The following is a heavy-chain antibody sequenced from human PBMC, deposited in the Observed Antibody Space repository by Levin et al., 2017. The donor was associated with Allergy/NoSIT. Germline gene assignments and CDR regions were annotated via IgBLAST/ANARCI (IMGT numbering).Heavy chain of an antibody. CDR3: ARHGDYTRPQRDYGMDV. Sequence: GGSLRLSCAASGFTFSSYGMYWVRQAPGKGLECVAVIWYDGSNKYYTDSVKGRFTIPRDNSKNTLYLQMNSLRDEDTAMYYCARHGDYTRPQRDYGMDVWGQGTTVTVSS. D-gene: IGHD4-11*01. CDR1: GFTFSSYG. CDR2: IWYDGSNK. J-gene: IGHJ6*02. V-gene: IGHV3-33*01.